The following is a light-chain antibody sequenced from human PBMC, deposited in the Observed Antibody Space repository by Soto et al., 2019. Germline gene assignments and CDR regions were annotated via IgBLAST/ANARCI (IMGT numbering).Light chain of an antibody. V-gene: IGKV3-15*01. CDR1: QSVSSN. CDR3: QQYNNLPLT. CDR2: GAS. J-gene: IGKJ4*01. Sequence: EIVMTQSPATLYVSPGERATLSCRASQSVSSNLAWYQQKPGQAPRLLIYGASTRATGIPARFSGSGSGTEFTLTISSLQSEDFAVYYCQQYNNLPLTFGGGTKVDIK.